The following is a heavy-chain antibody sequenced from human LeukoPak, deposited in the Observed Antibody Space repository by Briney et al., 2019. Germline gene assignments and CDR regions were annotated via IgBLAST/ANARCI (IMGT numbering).Heavy chain of an antibody. CDR1: GYTFTSYY. V-gene: IGHV1-46*01. Sequence: ASVKVSCKASGYTFTSYYMHWVRQAPGQGLEWMGIINPSGGSTSYAQKFQGRVTMTRDTSTSTVYMELSSLRSEDTAVYYCARDKSRIKSRITMTWGAFDIWGQGTMVTVSS. CDR2: INPSGGST. CDR3: ARDKSRIKSRITMTWGAFDI. D-gene: IGHD3-22*01. J-gene: IGHJ3*02.